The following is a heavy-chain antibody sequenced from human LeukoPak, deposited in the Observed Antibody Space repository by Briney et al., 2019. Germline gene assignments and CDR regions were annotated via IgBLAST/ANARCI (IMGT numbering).Heavy chain of an antibody. CDR3: AKDMGYGDYSDY. D-gene: IGHD4-17*01. V-gene: IGHV3-23*01. J-gene: IGHJ4*02. Sequence: GGSLRLSCAASGFTFSSYAMSWVRQAPGKALEWVTAFNGSGGSTYYADSVKGRFTISRDNSKNTLYLQMNSLRAEDTAVYYCAKDMGYGDYSDYWGQGSLVTVSS. CDR1: GFTFSSYA. CDR2: FNGSGGST.